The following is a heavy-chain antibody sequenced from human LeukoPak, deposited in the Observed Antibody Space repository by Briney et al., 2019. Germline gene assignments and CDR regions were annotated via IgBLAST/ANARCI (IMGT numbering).Heavy chain of an antibody. CDR3: TRDGYNSAFDY. CDR2: IRSKANSYAT. J-gene: IGHJ4*02. CDR1: GFTFSGSA. V-gene: IGHV3-73*01. D-gene: IGHD5-24*01. Sequence: GGSLRLSCAAPGFTFSGSAMHWVRQASGKGLEWVGRIRSKANSYATVYAASVKGRFTISRDDSKNTAYLQMSSLKTEDTAVYYCTRDGYNSAFDYWGQGTLVTVSS.